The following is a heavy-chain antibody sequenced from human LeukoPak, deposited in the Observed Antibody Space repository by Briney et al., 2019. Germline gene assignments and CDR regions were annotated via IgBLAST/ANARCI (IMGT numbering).Heavy chain of an antibody. Sequence: TWVRQPPGKGLEWIGEVFHNGRTKYNPSFQSRVTMSVDNSKNQFSLKLTSVTAADTAVYYCKSRAHEVVTASDFWGQGTQVTVST. D-gene: IGHD2-21*02. J-gene: IGHJ4*02. CDR3: KSRAHEVVTASDF. V-gene: IGHV4-4*02. CDR2: VFHNGRT.